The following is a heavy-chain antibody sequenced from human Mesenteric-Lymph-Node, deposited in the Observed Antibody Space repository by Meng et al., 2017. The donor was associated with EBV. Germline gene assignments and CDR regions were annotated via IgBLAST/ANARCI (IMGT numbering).Heavy chain of an antibody. CDR3: ASYSSSSVDY. D-gene: IGHD6-6*01. V-gene: IGHV4-39*01. CDR1: GGSISSSSYH. Sequence: QLQLQEPGPGLVKPSETLSLTCTVSGGSISSSSYHWGWIRQPPGKGLEWIGTIYYTGSTYYNPSLKSRLTISVDTSKNQFSLRLSSVTAADTAVYYCASYSSSSVDYWGQGTLVTVSS. J-gene: IGHJ4*02. CDR2: IYYTGST.